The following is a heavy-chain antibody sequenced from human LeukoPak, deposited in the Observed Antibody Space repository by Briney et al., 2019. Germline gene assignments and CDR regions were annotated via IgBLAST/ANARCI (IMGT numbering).Heavy chain of an antibody. CDR1: GFTFSNYN. CDR3: ARTDTMDY. V-gene: IGHV3-48*01. Sequence: GGSLRLSCAASGFTFSNYNIIWVRQAPGKGLEWISYISSSSSIISYAESVRGRFSISRDNATNSLYLQMNSLRAEDTAVYDCARTDTMDYWGQGTLVTVSS. D-gene: IGHD3-3*01. CDR2: ISSSSSII. J-gene: IGHJ4*02.